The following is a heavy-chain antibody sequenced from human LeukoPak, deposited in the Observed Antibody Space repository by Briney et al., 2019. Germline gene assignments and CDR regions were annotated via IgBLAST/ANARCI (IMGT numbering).Heavy chain of an antibody. CDR3: ARGPQARD. CDR1: GFTFSDHY. Sequence: PGGSLRLSCAASGFTFSDHYMDWVRQAPGKGLEWVGRTRNKANSYTTEYAASVKGRFTISRDDSKNSLYLQMNSLKTEDTAVYYCARGPQARDWGQGTLVTVSS. CDR2: TRNKANSYTT. V-gene: IGHV3-72*01. J-gene: IGHJ4*02.